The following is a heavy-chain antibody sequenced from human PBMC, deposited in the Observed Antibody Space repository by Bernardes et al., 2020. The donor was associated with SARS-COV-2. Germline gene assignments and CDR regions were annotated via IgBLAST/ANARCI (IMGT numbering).Heavy chain of an antibody. J-gene: IGHJ4*02. V-gene: IGHV3-20*04. D-gene: IGHD3-10*01. CDR2: INWNGGST. CDR1: GFTFDDYG. CDR3: ARVSSLVRGWDYFDY. Sequence: GGSLRLSCAASGFTFDDYGMSWVRQAPGKGLEWVSGINWNGGSTGYADSVKGRFTISRDNAKNSLYLQMNSLRAEDTALYYCARVSSLVRGWDYFDYWGQGTLVTVSS.